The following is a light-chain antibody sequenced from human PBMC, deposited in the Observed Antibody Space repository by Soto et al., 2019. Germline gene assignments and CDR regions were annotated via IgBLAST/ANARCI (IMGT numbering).Light chain of an antibody. J-gene: IGKJ1*01. Sequence: AIRMTQSPSSFSASTGDRATITCRARQGISSYLAWYQQKPGKAPKLLIYAASTLQSGVPSRFSGSGSGTDFTLTISCLQSEDFATYYCQQYYSYPRTFGQGNKVEIK. CDR3: QQYYSYPRT. CDR2: AAS. CDR1: QGISSY. V-gene: IGKV1-8*01.